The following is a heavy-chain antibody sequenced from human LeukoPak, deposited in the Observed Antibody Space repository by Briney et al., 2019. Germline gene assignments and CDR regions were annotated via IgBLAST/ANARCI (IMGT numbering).Heavy chain of an antibody. J-gene: IGHJ4*02. V-gene: IGHV4-61*01. D-gene: IGHD3-16*02. Sequence: SETLSLTCTVSGYSISSGYYWGWIRQPPGKGLEWIGYIYYSGSTNYNPSLKSRVTISVDTSKNQFSLKLSSVTAADTAVYYCARGRLSYFDYWGQGTLVTVSS. CDR2: IYYSGST. CDR1: GYSISSGYY. CDR3: ARGRLSYFDY.